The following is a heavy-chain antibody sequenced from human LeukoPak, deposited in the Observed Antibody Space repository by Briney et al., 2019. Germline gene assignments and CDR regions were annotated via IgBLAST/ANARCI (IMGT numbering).Heavy chain of an antibody. CDR1: GGSISTSNYY. D-gene: IGHD3-10*01. Sequence: SETLSLTCTVSGGSISTSNYYWSWIRQPPGKGLEWIGYIYYSGSTNYNPSLKSRVTISVDTSKNQFSLKLSSVTAADTAVYYCAREWRYYYGSGSYFWFDPWGQGTLVTVSS. CDR2: IYYSGST. J-gene: IGHJ5*02. CDR3: AREWRYYYGSGSYFWFDP. V-gene: IGHV4-61*01.